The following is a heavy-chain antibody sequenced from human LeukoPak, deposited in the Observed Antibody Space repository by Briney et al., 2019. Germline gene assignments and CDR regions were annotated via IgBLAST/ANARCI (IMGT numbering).Heavy chain of an antibody. D-gene: IGHD5-18*01. CDR1: GFTFSDYY. V-gene: IGHV3-11*01. CDR3: ARDLGYSYGYFDY. CDR2: ISSSGSTI. Sequence: GGSLRLSRAASGFTFSDYYMSWIRQAPGKGLEWVSYISSSGSTIYYADSVKGRFTISRDNAKNSLYLQMNSLRARDTAVYYCARDLGYSYGYFDYWGQGTLVTVSS. J-gene: IGHJ4*02.